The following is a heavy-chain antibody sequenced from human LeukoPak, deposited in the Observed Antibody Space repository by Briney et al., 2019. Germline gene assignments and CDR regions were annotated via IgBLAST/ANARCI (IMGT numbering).Heavy chain of an antibody. J-gene: IGHJ5*02. V-gene: IGHV3-74*01. Sequence: GGSLRLSCAASGFTFSSYWMHWVRQAPGKGLMWVSRINSDGSTTSYADSVKGRFTISRDNAKNSLYLQMNSLRAEDTAVYYCARDPLSSAPWGQGTLVTVPS. D-gene: IGHD3-10*01. CDR3: ARDPLSSAP. CDR2: INSDGSTT. CDR1: GFTFSSYW.